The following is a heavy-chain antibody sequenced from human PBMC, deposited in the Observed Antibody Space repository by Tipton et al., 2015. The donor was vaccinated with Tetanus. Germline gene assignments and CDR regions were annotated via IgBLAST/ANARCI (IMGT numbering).Heavy chain of an antibody. CDR2: IYQTGST. J-gene: IGHJ3*02. D-gene: IGHD1-20*01. CDR1: GALLTTGGYS. V-gene: IGHV4-30-2*01. Sequence: TLSLICNVTGALLTTGGYSWGWIRQPLGQGLEWIGYIYQTGSTYFNPSLSSRLTMSFKMSKNQFSLKLTSVTAADTGVYFCARRRYTWNRGGFDIWGQGTLVTVSS. CDR3: ARRRYTWNRGGFDI.